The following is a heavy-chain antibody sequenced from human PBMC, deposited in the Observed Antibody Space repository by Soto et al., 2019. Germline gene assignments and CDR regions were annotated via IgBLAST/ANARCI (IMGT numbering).Heavy chain of an antibody. CDR1: GFTFSSYA. CDR3: AKALWIFGVVPNWFDP. J-gene: IGHJ5*02. V-gene: IGHV3-23*01. D-gene: IGHD3-3*01. Sequence: PGGSLRLSCAASGFTFSSYAMSWVRQAPGKGLEWVSAISGSGGSTYYADSVKGRFTISRDNSKNTLYLQMNSLRAEDTAVYYCAKALWIFGVVPNWFDPWGQGTLVTVSS. CDR2: ISGSGGST.